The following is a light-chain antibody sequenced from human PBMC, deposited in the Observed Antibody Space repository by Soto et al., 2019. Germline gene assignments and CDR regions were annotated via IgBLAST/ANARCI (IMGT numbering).Light chain of an antibody. CDR2: ANN. V-gene: IGLV6-57*03. CDR3: QSYDSSNQRV. CDR1: SGSLASNY. Sequence: NFMLTQPHSVSESPGKTVTISCTRSSGSLASNYVQWYQQRPGSAPSTVIYANNQRPSGVPDRFSGSIDSSSNSASLTISGLKTEDEADYYCQSYDSSNQRVFGGGTQLTVL. J-gene: IGLJ7*01.